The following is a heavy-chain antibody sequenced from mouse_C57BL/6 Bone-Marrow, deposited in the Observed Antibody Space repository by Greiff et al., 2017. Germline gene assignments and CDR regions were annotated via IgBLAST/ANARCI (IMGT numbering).Heavy chain of an antibody. Sequence: VQLQQSGAELVKPGASVKISCKASGYTFTDYYINWVKQRPGQGLEWIGKIGPGSGSTHYNEKFKGKATLTADKSSSTAYMQLSSLTSEDSAVYFCARSDGSSPYYFDYWGQGTTLTVSS. J-gene: IGHJ2*01. V-gene: IGHV1-77*01. D-gene: IGHD1-1*01. CDR1: GYTFTDYY. CDR3: ARSDGSSPYYFDY. CDR2: IGPGSGST.